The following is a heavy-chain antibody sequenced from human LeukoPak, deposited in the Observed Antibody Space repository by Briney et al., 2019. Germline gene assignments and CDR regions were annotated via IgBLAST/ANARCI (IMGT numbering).Heavy chain of an antibody. D-gene: IGHD3-3*01. J-gene: IGHJ4*02. CDR2: VSGSGGST. CDR3: ARDFWGAYRVDFFDY. V-gene: IGHV3-23*01. CDR1: GFTFANYL. Sequence: PGGSLRLSCAASGFTFANYLMSWVRQTPGKGLEWVSSVSGSGGSTYYADSVKGRFTISRDNSKNTVYLQMSSLRAEDTAVYYCARDFWGAYRVDFFDYWGQGTLVTVSS.